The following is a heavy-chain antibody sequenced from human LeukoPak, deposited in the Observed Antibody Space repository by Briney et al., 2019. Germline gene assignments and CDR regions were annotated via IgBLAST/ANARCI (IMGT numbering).Heavy chain of an antibody. Sequence: GGSLRLSCAASGFTFSSYSMNWVRQAPGKGLEWVSSISSSSSYIYYADSVKGRFTISRDNAKTSLYLQMNSLRAEDTAAYYCARAVIAVAGRCFDYWGQGTLVTVSS. CDR3: ARAVIAVAGRCFDY. CDR1: GFTFSSYS. V-gene: IGHV3-21*01. CDR2: ISSSSSYI. D-gene: IGHD6-19*01. J-gene: IGHJ4*02.